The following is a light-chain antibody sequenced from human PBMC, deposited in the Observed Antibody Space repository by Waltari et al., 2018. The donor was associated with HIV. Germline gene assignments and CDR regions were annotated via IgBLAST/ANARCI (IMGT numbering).Light chain of an antibody. CDR3: SSYSASTTF. V-gene: IGLV2-14*03. CDR2: DVN. J-gene: IGLJ2*01. Sequence: QSTLTQPASVSGSPGQTIIISCDGLRSDVGGYSFVSWYQQHPGKAPKLILYDVNERPSGVSGRFSGSNSGSTASLTISGLQAEDEAYYYCSSYSASTTFFGGGTELTVL. CDR1: RSDVGGYSF.